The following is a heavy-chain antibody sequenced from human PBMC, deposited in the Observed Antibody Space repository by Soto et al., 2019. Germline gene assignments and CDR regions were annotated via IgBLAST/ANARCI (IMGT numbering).Heavy chain of an antibody. CDR1: GGSVSSGSYY. CDR3: ARGREPIVVVVAATPHPPNWFDP. D-gene: IGHD2-15*01. Sequence: PSETLSLTCTVSGGSVSSGSYYWSWIRQPPGKGLEWIGYIYYSGSTNYNPSLKSRVTISVDTSKNQFSLKLSSVTAADTAVYYCARGREPIVVVVAATPHPPNWFDPWGQGTLVTVSS. J-gene: IGHJ5*02. V-gene: IGHV4-61*01. CDR2: IYYSGST.